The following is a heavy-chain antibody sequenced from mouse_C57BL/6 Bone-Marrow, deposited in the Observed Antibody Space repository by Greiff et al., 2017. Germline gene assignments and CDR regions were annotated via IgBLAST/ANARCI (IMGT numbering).Heavy chain of an antibody. V-gene: IGHV1-4*01. J-gene: IGHJ3*01. D-gene: IGHD2-10*02. Sequence: VQLVQSGAELARPGASVKMSCKASGYTFTSYTMHWVKQRPGQGLEWIGYINPSSGYTKYNQKFKDKATLTADTSSSTAYMQLSSLTSEDSAGYYCARSVWGFAYWGQGTLVTVSA. CDR1: GYTFTSYT. CDR2: INPSSGYT. CDR3: ARSVWGFAY.